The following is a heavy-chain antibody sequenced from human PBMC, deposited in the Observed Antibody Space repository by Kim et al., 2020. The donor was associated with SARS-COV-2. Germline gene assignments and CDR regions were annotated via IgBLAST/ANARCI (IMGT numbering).Heavy chain of an antibody. CDR2: ISGSAFST. CDR3: AQVAVAVPIMDGFDI. J-gene: IGHJ3*02. Sequence: GGSLRLSCTASAFTFSSHAMGWVRQAPGKGLEWVAIISGSAFSTYYADSVNGRFTISRDNSKDTLFLQMNGLRAEDTAVYYCAQVAVAVPIMDGFDIWG. CDR1: AFTFSSHA. D-gene: IGHD2-15*01. V-gene: IGHV3-23*01.